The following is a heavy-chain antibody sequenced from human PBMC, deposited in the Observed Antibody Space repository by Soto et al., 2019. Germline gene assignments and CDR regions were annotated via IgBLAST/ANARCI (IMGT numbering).Heavy chain of an antibody. D-gene: IGHD1-7*01. Sequence: QLQLQESGPGLVKPSETLSLTCTVSGGSISSSSYYWGWIRQPPGKGLEWIGSIYYSGSTYYNPSLKSRVTISVDTSKNQFSLKLSSVTAADTAVYYCARQVKYNWNYLGPQGKPKNAIDIWGQGTMVTVSS. CDR1: GGSISSSSYY. CDR2: IYYSGST. J-gene: IGHJ3*02. CDR3: ARQVKYNWNYLGPQGKPKNAIDI. V-gene: IGHV4-39*01.